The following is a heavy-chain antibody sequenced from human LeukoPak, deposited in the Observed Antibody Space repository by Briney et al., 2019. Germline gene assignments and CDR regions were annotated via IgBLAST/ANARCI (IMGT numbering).Heavy chain of an antibody. CDR2: ISGSGGST. D-gene: IGHD3-22*01. V-gene: IGHV3-23*01. CDR3: TRDFPYYDSSGFAEYFQH. CDR1: GFTFSSYV. J-gene: IGHJ1*01. Sequence: GGSLRLSCAASGFTFSSYVMHWVRQAPGKGLEWVSAISGSGGSTYYADSVKGRFTISRDNSKNTLYLQMNSLKTEDTAVYYCTRDFPYYDSSGFAEYFQHWGQGTLVTVSS.